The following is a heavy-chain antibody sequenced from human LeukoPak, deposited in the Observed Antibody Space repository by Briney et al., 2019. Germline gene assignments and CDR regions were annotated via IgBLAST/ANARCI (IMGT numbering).Heavy chain of an antibody. J-gene: IGHJ3*02. D-gene: IGHD3-9*01. CDR1: GGSISSYY. CDR2: IYYSGST. V-gene: IGHV4-59*01. CDR3: ASTLRYFDWSRSGDAFDI. Sequence: SETLSLTCTVSGGSISSYYWSWIRQPPGKGLEWIGYIYYSGSTNYNPALKSRGTISVDTSKNQFSLKLSSVPAADTAVYYCASTLRYFDWSRSGDAFDIWGQGTMVTVSS.